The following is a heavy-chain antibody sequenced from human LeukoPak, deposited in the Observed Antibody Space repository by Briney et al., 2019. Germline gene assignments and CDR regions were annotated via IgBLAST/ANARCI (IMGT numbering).Heavy chain of an antibody. D-gene: IGHD4-23*01. CDR3: ARGSVFGGNNLFDY. CDR1: GGSISSGGYY. J-gene: IGHJ4*02. V-gene: IGHV4-31*03. Sequence: PSETLSLTCTVSGGSISSGGYYWSWIRQHPGKGLEWIGYINYSGSTYYNPSLKSRATISVDTSKNQFSLKLSSVTAADTAVYYCARGSVFGGNNLFDYWGQGTLVTVSS. CDR2: INYSGST.